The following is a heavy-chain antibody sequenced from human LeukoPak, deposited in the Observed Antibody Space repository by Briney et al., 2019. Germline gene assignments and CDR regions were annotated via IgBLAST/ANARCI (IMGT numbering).Heavy chain of an antibody. CDR3: ARDSPYYYDSSGYYGHDY. J-gene: IGHJ4*02. CDR2: ISSSSSTI. Sequence: GGSLRLSCAASGFTFSSYAMHWVRQAPGKGLEWVSYISSSSSTIYYADSVKGRFTISRDNAKNSLYLQMNSLRAEDTAVYYCARDSPYYYDSSGYYGHDYWGQGTLVTVSS. V-gene: IGHV3-48*04. CDR1: GFTFSSYA. D-gene: IGHD3-22*01.